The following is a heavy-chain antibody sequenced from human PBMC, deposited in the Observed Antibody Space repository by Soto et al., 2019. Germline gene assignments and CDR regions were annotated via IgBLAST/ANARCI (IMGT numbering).Heavy chain of an antibody. J-gene: IGHJ3*02. Sequence: ASVKVSCKASGYTFTSYGISWVRQAPGQGLEWMGWIGAYNGNTNYAQKLQGRVTMTTDTSTSTAYMELRSLRSDDTAVYYCASDPGYYYDSSGSPDAFDIWGQGTMVTVSS. CDR3: ASDPGYYYDSSGSPDAFDI. D-gene: IGHD3-22*01. CDR1: GYTFTSYG. V-gene: IGHV1-18*04. CDR2: IGAYNGNT.